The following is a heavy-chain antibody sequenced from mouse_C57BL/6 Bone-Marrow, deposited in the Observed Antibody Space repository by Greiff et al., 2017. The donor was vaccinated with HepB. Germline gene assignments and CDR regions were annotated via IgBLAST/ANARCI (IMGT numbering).Heavy chain of an antibody. CDR1: GYTFTSYG. Sequence: QVQLQQPGTELVKPGASVKLSCKASGYTFTSYGISWVKQRTGQGLEWIGEIYPRSGNTYYNEKFKGKATLTADKSSSTAYMELRSLTSEDSAVYFCATLTTGGQGTLVTVSA. CDR2: IYPRSGNT. V-gene: IGHV1-81*01. J-gene: IGHJ3*01. D-gene: IGHD1-1*01. CDR3: ATLTT.